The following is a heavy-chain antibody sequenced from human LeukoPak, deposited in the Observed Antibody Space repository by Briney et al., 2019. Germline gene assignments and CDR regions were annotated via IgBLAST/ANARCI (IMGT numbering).Heavy chain of an antibody. V-gene: IGHV4-59*08. D-gene: IGHD1-26*01. CDR1: GDSITSFY. J-gene: IGHJ4*02. CDR2: TFHSGTT. CDR3: ARLPVGREPAY. Sequence: PSETLSLTCTVSGDSITSFYWSWIRQPPGKGLEWIGLTFHSGTTDYTPSLKTRVTMSIDTSKNQFSLNLSSVTASDTAVYYCARLPVGREPAYWGPGTLVTVSS.